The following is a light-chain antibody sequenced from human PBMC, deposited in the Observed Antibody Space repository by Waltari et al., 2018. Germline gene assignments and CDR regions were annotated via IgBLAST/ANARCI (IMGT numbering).Light chain of an antibody. J-gene: IGLJ3*02. CDR2: QDF. CDR3: QAWDSDPV. Sequence: SYEVTQPPSVSVPPGQTASITCSGDKLGDKYVSWYQQKPGQSPLLVIYQDFKRPSGIPERFSGSNSGNTATLTISGTQAMDEADYFCQAWDSDPVFGGGTKLTVL. V-gene: IGLV3-1*01. CDR1: KLGDKY.